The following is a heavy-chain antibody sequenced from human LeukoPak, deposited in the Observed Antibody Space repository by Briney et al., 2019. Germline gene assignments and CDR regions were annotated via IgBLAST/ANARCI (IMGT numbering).Heavy chain of an antibody. J-gene: IGHJ3*02. D-gene: IGHD2-15*01. CDR3: TRDLYSAFDI. V-gene: IGHV3-49*03. CDR2: IRSKAYGGTT. CDR1: GFTFGDYA. Sequence: GGSLRLSCTASGFTFGDYAMSWFRRAPGKGLEWVGFIRSKAYGGTTEYAASVKGRFTISRDDSKSIAYLQMNSLKTEDTAVYYCTRDLYSAFDIWGQGTMVTVSS.